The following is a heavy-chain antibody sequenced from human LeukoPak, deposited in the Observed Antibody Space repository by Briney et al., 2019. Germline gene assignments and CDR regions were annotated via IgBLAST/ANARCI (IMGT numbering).Heavy chain of an antibody. CDR3: AKNPLGYCSSTSCYPDV. J-gene: IGHJ6*04. Sequence: GGSLRLSCAASGFTFSSYGMHWVRQAPGKGLEWVAFIRYDGSNKYHADSVKGRFTISRDNSKNTLYLQMNSLRAEDTAVYYCAKNPLGYCSSTSCYPDVWGKGTTVTVSS. CDR2: IRYDGSNK. V-gene: IGHV3-30*02. D-gene: IGHD2-2*01. CDR1: GFTFSSYG.